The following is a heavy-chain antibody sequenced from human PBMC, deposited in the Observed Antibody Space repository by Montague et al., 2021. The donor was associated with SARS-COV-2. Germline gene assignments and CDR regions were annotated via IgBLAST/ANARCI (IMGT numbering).Heavy chain of an antibody. V-gene: IGHV3-7*01. CDR2: IRQDESEK. CDR3: TRGPRGNNGGKSDY. J-gene: IGHJ4*02. D-gene: IGHD4-23*01. Sequence: SLRLSCAVSGFTFSNYWMTWVRQAPGKGLEWVAHIRQDESEKYYVDSVEGRFAISRDNAKNSLYLQMNSLRVEDTAVYYCTRGPRGNNGGKSDYWGQGTLVTVSS. CDR1: GFTFSNYW.